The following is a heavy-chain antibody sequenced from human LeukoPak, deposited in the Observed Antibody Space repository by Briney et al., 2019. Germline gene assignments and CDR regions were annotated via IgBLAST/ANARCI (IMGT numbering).Heavy chain of an antibody. D-gene: IGHD3-3*01. J-gene: IGHJ5*02. V-gene: IGHV3-7*01. CDR1: GFTFSSYW. CDR3: ARDDKSYDFWSGYLNWFDP. CDR2: IKQDGSEK. Sequence: GGSLRLSCAASGFTFSSYWMSWVRQAPGKGLEWVANIKQDGSEKYYVDSVKGRFTISRDNAKNSLYLQMNSLRAEDTAVYYCARDDKSYDFWSGYLNWFDPWGQGTLVTVSS.